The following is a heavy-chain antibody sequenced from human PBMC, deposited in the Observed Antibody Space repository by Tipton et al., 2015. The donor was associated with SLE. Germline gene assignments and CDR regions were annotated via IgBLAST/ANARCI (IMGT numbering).Heavy chain of an antibody. V-gene: IGHV4-39*07. Sequence: TLSLTCTVSDDSISSIAYYWGWIRQPPGKGLEWIGSFYYSGNTYYSPSLKSRVTISVDASKNQFSLTLTSLIAADTAVYYCAREDEYSSSPGSFDFWGRGTMVTVSS. J-gene: IGHJ3*01. CDR3: AREDEYSSSPGSFDF. CDR1: DDSISSIAYY. D-gene: IGHD6-6*01. CDR2: FYYSGNT.